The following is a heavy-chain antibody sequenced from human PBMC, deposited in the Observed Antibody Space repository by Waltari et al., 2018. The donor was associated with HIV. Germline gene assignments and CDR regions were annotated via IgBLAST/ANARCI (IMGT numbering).Heavy chain of an antibody. V-gene: IGHV1-24*01. D-gene: IGHD1-26*01. CDR3: ATGAGTTSIRRYDMDV. Sequence: QVQLIQSGAEVKKPGASVKVSCKVFGYTLTELSMHWVRQAPGKGLEWMGGLDPEGDRTSDAQRLQGRVTMTEDSSTNTAYMELSRLTSEDTAVYYFATGAGTTSIRRYDMDVWGQGTTVTVSS. J-gene: IGHJ6*02. CDR1: GYTLTELS. CDR2: LDPEGDRT.